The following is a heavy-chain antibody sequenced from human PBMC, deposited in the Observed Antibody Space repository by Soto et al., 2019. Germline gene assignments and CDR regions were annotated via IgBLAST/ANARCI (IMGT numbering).Heavy chain of an antibody. Sequence: VQLVESGGGLVQPGGSLKLSCAASGFTFSGSAMHWVRQASGKGLEWVGRIRSKANSYATAYAASVKGRFTISRDDSKNTAYLQMNSLKTEDTAVYYCTRHYGDSLYYYYYYGMDVWGQGTTVTVSS. CDR2: IRSKANSYAT. D-gene: IGHD4-17*01. J-gene: IGHJ6*02. CDR3: TRHYGDSLYYYYYYGMDV. CDR1: GFTFSGSA. V-gene: IGHV3-73*02.